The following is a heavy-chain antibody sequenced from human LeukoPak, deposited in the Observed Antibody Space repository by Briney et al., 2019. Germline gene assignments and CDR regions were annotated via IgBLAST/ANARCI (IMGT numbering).Heavy chain of an antibody. J-gene: IGHJ3*01. V-gene: IGHV3-23*01. CDR2: ISGSGGST. Sequence: GGSLRLSCAASGFTFSSYGVHWVRQAPGKGLEWVSAISGSGGSTYYADSVKGRFTISRDNSKNTLFLQMNSLRAEDTAVYYCAKDRSCSGSSCNVGSWGQGTMVTVSS. D-gene: IGHD2-2*01. CDR3: AKDRSCSGSSCNVGS. CDR1: GFTFSSYG.